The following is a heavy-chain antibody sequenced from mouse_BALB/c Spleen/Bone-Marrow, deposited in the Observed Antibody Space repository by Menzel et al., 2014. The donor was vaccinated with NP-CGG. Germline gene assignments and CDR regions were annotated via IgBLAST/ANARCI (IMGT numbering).Heavy chain of an antibody. CDR1: GFTFTDYY. V-gene: IGHV7-3*02. J-gene: IGHJ1*01. Sequence: EVHLVESGGGLVQPGGSLRLSCETSGFTFTDYYMSWVRQPPGKALEWLGFIRNKAKGYTTDYSASVKGRFTISRHNSQSISYLQMNTLRAEDSATYYCARDENVGIYWYFDVWGAGTTVTVSS. CDR2: IRNKAKGYTT. CDR3: ARDENVGIYWYFDV.